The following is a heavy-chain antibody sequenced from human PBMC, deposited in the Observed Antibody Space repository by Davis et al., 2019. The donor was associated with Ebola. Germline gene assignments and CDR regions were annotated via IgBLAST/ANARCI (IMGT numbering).Heavy chain of an antibody. D-gene: IGHD6-13*01. V-gene: IGHV3-30-3*01. CDR2: ISFDESTQ. CDR3: ARADGFSSSWYLFDY. J-gene: IGHJ4*02. Sequence: PGGSLRLFCAASGFTFSNYAMNWVRQAPGKGLEGVAAISFDESTQYYADSVKGRFTISRDNSENTLYLQMNSLRAEDTAVYYCARADGFSSSWYLFDYWGQGTLVTVSS. CDR1: GFTFSNYA.